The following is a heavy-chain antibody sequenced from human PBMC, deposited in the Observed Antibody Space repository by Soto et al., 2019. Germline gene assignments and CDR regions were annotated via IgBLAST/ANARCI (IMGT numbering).Heavy chain of an antibody. CDR2: IHYSGNT. CDR1: GGSISNYY. V-gene: IGHV4-59*08. Sequence: PSETLSLTCTVSGGSISNYYWSWIRQPPGKGLEWIGYIHYSGNTKYNPSLKSRVTISADTSKNQFSLKLSSVTAADTAVYYCARGYDILTGYWDWGQGTLVTVSS. J-gene: IGHJ4*02. D-gene: IGHD3-9*01. CDR3: ARGYDILTGYWD.